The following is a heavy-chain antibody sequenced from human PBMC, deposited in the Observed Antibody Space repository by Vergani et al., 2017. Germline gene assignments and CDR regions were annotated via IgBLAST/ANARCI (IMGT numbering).Heavy chain of an antibody. Sequence: EVQLVESGGGLVQPGGSLRLSCAASGFTFSSYWMSWVRQAPGKGLEWVANIKQDGSEKYYVDSVKGRFTISRVNAKNSLYLQMNSLRAEDTAVYYCARDDSSSWPLYYYYGMDVWGQGTTVTVSS. CDR1: GFTFSSYW. CDR2: IKQDGSEK. V-gene: IGHV3-7*01. D-gene: IGHD6-13*01. CDR3: ARDDSSSWPLYYYYGMDV. J-gene: IGHJ6*02.